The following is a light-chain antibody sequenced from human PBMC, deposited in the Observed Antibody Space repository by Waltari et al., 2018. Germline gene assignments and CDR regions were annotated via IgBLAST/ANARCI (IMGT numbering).Light chain of an antibody. CDR1: QSISRY. J-gene: IGKJ1*01. V-gene: IGKV1-39*01. CDR3: QQSAITPRT. Sequence: DIQMTQSPSSLSASVGGRVTITCRASQSISRYLNWYQQKQGKAPKLLIYAAASLQSGVPSRFSGSGSGTDFTLTISSLQPEDFATYYCQQSAITPRTFGQGTKVEIK. CDR2: AAA.